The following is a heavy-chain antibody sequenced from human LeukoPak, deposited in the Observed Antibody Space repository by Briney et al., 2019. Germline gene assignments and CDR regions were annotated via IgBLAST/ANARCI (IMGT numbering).Heavy chain of an antibody. V-gene: IGHV3-23*01. Sequence: AETLSLTCTVSDGSISIYYWSWVRQAPGKGLEWVSAISGSGGSTYYADSVKGRFTISRDNSKNTLYLQMNSLRAEDTAVYYCAKAPPRVVIISLLDYWGQGTLVTVSS. D-gene: IGHD3-3*01. CDR3: AKAPPRVVIISLLDY. CDR1: DGSISIYY. J-gene: IGHJ4*02. CDR2: ISGSGGST.